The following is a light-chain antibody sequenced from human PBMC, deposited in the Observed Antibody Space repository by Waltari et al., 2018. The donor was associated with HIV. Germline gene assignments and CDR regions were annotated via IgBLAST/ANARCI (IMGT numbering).Light chain of an antibody. V-gene: IGLV10-54*04. Sequence: QAGLTQPPSVSKGLRQTATLTCTGNNNNVGNQGAAWLQQHQGHPPKLLSYRNNNRPSGTSERFSASRSGNTDSLTISGLQPDDEADYYCSAWDSSLSVWVFGGGTRLTVL. CDR1: NNNVGNQG. CDR2: RNN. J-gene: IGLJ3*02. CDR3: SAWDSSLSVWV.